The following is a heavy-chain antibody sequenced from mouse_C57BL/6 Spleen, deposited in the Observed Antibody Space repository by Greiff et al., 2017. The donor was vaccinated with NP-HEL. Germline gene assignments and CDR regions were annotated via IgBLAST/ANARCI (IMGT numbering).Heavy chain of an antibody. J-gene: IGHJ2*01. D-gene: IGHD1-1*01. CDR3: ARSSTVVASEGYFDY. Sequence: VQLQQSGPELVKPGASVKISCKASGYAFSSSWMNWVKQRPGKGLEWIGRIYPGDGDTNYNGKFKGKATLTADKSSRTAYMQLSSLTSEDSAVYFCARSSTVVASEGYFDYWGQGTTLTVSS. CDR1: GYAFSSSW. V-gene: IGHV1-82*01. CDR2: IYPGDGDT.